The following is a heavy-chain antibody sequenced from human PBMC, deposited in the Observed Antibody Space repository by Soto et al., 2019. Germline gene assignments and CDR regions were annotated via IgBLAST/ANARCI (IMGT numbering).Heavy chain of an antibody. D-gene: IGHD6-25*01. CDR3: ARPHGGSSGWDNWFDP. J-gene: IGHJ5*02. V-gene: IGHV4-59*01. CDR1: GGNIGSYY. Sequence: PSETQSLTSTVSGGNIGSYYWSWIRQPPGKGLEWIGYIYYTGSTNYNPSLKSRVTISVDTSKNQFSLKLSSVTAADTAVYYCARPHGGSSGWDNWFDPWGQGTLVTVSS. CDR2: IYYTGST.